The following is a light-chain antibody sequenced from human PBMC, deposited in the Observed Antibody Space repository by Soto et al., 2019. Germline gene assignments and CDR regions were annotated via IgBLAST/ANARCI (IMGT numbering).Light chain of an antibody. Sequence: DIAMTQCPDTLYFSPGEGASLSFRASQSVRTKLAWYQQKAGQAPRLLIYGASTRATGIPSRFSGSGSGTEFTLTISSLQPDDFATYYCQHYNSYSEAFGQGTKVDIK. CDR1: QSVRTK. J-gene: IGKJ1*01. V-gene: IGKV3-15*01. CDR2: GAS. CDR3: QHYNSYSEA.